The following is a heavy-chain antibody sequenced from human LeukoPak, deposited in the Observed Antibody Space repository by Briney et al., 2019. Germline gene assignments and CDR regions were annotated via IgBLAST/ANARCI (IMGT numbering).Heavy chain of an antibody. CDR3: ARDTTIAAAGQPNWFDP. Sequence: ASVKVCCKASGGTFVSYAVRWVRQAPGQGLEWMGGIISIFGTANYAQKFHGRVTITADESTSTAYMELSSLRSEDTAVYYCARDTTIAAAGQPNWFDPWGQGTLVTVSS. CDR1: GGTFVSYA. V-gene: IGHV1-69*01. D-gene: IGHD6-13*01. J-gene: IGHJ5*02. CDR2: IISIFGTA.